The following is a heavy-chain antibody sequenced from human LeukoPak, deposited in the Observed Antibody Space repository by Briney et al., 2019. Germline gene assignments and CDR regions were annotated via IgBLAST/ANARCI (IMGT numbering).Heavy chain of an antibody. CDR2: IKQDGTEE. CDR1: GFTFSSSW. J-gene: IGHJ4*02. Sequence: GGSLRLSCVASGFTFSSSWMSWVRRAPGKELEWVANIKQDGTEEYYVDSVRGRFTVSRDNAKNTLYLQVNNLRAEDTAVYYCARGPNSNWSGLDFWGQGTLLTVSS. CDR3: ARGPNSNWSGLDF. V-gene: IGHV3-7*01. D-gene: IGHD6-6*01.